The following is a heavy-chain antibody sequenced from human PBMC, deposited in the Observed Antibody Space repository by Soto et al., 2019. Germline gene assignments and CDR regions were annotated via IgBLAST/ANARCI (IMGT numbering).Heavy chain of an antibody. CDR2: IYFGGST. CDR3: ARGRGYNILTGSYYFDY. D-gene: IGHD3-9*01. Sequence: SETLSLTCTVAGGSVSSGSYFWSWIRQPPGQGLECIGYIYFGGSTYYNPSLKSRVTISVDTSKNQFSLKLSSVTAADTAVYYCARGRGYNILTGSYYFDYWGQGTLVTVSS. J-gene: IGHJ4*02. V-gene: IGHV4-61*01. CDR1: GGSVSSGSYF.